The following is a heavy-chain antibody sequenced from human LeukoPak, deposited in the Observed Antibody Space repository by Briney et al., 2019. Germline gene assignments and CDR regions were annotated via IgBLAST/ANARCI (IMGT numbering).Heavy chain of an antibody. V-gene: IGHV4-4*02. CDR1: GGSISSSNW. D-gene: IGHD3-22*01. Sequence: SETLSLTCAVSGGSISSSNWWSWVRQPPGKGLEWIGEIYHSGSTNYNPSLKSRVTISVDKSKNQFSLKLSSVTAADTAVYYCARSGHDSSGYYYFFDYWGQGTLVTASS. J-gene: IGHJ4*02. CDR2: IYHSGST. CDR3: ARSGHDSSGYYYFFDY.